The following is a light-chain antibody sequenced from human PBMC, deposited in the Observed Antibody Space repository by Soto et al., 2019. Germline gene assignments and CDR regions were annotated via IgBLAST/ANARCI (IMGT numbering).Light chain of an antibody. V-gene: IGKV1-5*03. CDR2: KAS. CDR1: QAVNGW. Sequence: DIQMTQSPSTLSASVGDRVTITCRASQAVNGWSAWYQHKPVKAPSLLIYKASILESGVPSRFSGSGSGTEFTLTISSLHVDDVATYYCQHYNSQMWTFGQGTKVDI. CDR3: QHYNSQMWT. J-gene: IGKJ1*01.